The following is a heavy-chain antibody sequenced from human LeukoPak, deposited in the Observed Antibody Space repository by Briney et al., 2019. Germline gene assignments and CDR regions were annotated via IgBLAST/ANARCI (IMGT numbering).Heavy chain of an antibody. D-gene: IGHD3-10*01. CDR1: GFGFNDAA. V-gene: IGHV3-23*01. CDR2: ISSSGANT. Sequence: GGSLRLSCAASGFGFNDAAMTWVRQAPGKGLEWVSLISSSGANTYYADSVKGRFTISRDNSKNTLFLQMNSLRAEDTALYYCAKDHDYYASGPIWGQGTMVTVSS. CDR3: AKDHDYYASGPI. J-gene: IGHJ3*02.